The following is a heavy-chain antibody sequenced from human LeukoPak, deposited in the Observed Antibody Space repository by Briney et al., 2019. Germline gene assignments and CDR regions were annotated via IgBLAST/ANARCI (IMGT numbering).Heavy chain of an antibody. D-gene: IGHD3-9*01. V-gene: IGHV1-8*01. Sequence: ASVKVSCKASGYSFIRYDINWVRQATGQGLEWMGWMNPHSGDTGYAQNFQGRVTMTRNTSITTAYMELINLRSEDTAVYYCARGTLRHFDWSYRPWGQGTLVTVSS. CDR1: GYSFIRYD. CDR3: ARGTLRHFDWSYRP. CDR2: MNPHSGDT. J-gene: IGHJ5*02.